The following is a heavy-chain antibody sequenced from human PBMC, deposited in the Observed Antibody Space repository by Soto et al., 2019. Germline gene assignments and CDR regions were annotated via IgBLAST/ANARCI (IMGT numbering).Heavy chain of an antibody. CDR3: AREQSGEIMTMTDAFDI. Sequence: QVQLVQSGAEVQKPGASVKVSCKASGYTFTSYAIHWVLQAPGPRLEWMGWINAGNGNTQYSQKFQGRVTITRDTSASIAYMEVSSLRSEDTALYYCAREQSGEIMTMTDAFDIWGQGTMVTVSS. CDR1: GYTFTSYA. V-gene: IGHV1-3*01. J-gene: IGHJ3*02. D-gene: IGHD3-16*01. CDR2: INAGNGNT.